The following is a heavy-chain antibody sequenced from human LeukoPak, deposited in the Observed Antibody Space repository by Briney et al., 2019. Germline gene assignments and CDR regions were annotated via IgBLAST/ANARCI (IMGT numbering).Heavy chain of an antibody. CDR1: GFTFSSYA. V-gene: IGHV3-23*01. CDR3: AKGGAAAGTGYYYYYMDV. Sequence: PGGSLRLSCAASGFTFSSYAMSWVRQAPGKGLEWVSTISGSGGSTYYADSVKGRFTISRDNSKNTLCLQMNSLRAEDTAVYYCAKGGAAAGTGYYYYYMDVWGKGTTVTVSS. CDR2: ISGSGGST. J-gene: IGHJ6*03. D-gene: IGHD6-13*01.